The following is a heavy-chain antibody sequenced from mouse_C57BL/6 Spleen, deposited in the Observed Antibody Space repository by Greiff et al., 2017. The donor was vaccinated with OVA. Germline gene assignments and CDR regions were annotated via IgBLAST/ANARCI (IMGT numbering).Heavy chain of an antibody. CDR1: GYSITSGYD. J-gene: IGHJ4*01. CDR3: AREAGTGAMDY. Sequence: EVQLQQSGPGMVKPSQSLSLTCTVTGYSITSGYDWHWIRHFPGNKLEWMGYISYSGSTNYNPSLKSRISITHDTSKNQFFLKLNSVTTEDTATYYCAREAGTGAMDYWGQGTSVTVSS. D-gene: IGHD4-1*01. CDR2: ISYSGST. V-gene: IGHV3-1*01.